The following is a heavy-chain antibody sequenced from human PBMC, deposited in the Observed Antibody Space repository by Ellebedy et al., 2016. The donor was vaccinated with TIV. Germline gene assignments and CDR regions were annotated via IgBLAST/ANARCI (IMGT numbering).Heavy chain of an antibody. D-gene: IGHD4-17*01. CDR1: GGSFSGYY. CDR2: INHSGRT. Sequence: SETLSLTCAVYGGSFSGYYWSWVRQPPGKGLEWLGEINHSGRTNYNPSLKSPVTISLDTSKSQFSLTLSSVTAADTAVYYCAGWRVLMTTVTTGYYYGMDVWGQGTTVTVSS. J-gene: IGHJ6*02. CDR3: AGWRVLMTTVTTGYYYGMDV. V-gene: IGHV4-34*01.